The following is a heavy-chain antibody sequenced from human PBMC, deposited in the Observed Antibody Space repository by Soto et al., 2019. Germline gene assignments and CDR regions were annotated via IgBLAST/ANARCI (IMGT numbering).Heavy chain of an antibody. CDR2: ISSSSSYI. Sequence: GGSLRLSCAASGFTFSTYAMHWVRQAPGKGLEWVSSISSSSSYIYYADSVKGRFTISRDNAKNSLYLQMNSLRAEDTAVYYCARDLSLLWLYYFDYWGQGTLVTVSS. J-gene: IGHJ4*02. CDR1: GFTFSTYA. D-gene: IGHD3-10*01. V-gene: IGHV3-21*01. CDR3: ARDLSLLWLYYFDY.